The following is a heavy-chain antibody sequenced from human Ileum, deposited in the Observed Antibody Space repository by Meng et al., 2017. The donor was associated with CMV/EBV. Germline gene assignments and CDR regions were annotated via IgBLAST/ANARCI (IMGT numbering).Heavy chain of an antibody. J-gene: IGHJ4*02. V-gene: IGHV3-23*01. CDR1: GFTFSNSG. CDR2: ISSNGDTT. D-gene: IGHD6-19*01. CDR3: AKANSGWSNYFDY. Sequence: CAASGFTFSNSGMSWVRQAQGQGLEWVSGISSNGDTTYYVDSVKGRFTVSRDNSKNTLYLQMNSLSVDDTAVYYCAKANSGWSNYFDYWGQGILVTVSS.